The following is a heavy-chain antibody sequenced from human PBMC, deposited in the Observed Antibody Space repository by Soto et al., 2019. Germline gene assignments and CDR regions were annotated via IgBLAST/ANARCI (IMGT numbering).Heavy chain of an antibody. Sequence: PGGSLRLSCAASGFSFSSYSINWVRQAPGKGLEWVSAISGNGGSTYYADSVKGRFTISRDNSKNTLYLQMNSLRAEDTAVYYCAKARGGYSYGTSYDYWGQGTLVTVSS. CDR1: GFSFSSYS. D-gene: IGHD5-18*01. CDR3: AKARGGYSYGTSYDY. V-gene: IGHV3-23*01. J-gene: IGHJ4*02. CDR2: ISGNGGST.